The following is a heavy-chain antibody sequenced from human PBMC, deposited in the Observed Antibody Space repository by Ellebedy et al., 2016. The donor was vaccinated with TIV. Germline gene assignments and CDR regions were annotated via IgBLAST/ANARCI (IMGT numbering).Heavy chain of an antibody. Sequence: GESLKISCAASGFTLSWYSMNWVRQPPGKGPEWASHISSSSGTTHYADSVKGRFTISRDNAKNSLYLQMNSLRDEDTAVYNCARDLTSESDAFDIWGRGTTVTVSS. J-gene: IGHJ3*02. D-gene: IGHD2-2*01. CDR2: ISSSSGTT. CDR3: ARDLTSESDAFDI. CDR1: GFTLSWYS. V-gene: IGHV3-48*02.